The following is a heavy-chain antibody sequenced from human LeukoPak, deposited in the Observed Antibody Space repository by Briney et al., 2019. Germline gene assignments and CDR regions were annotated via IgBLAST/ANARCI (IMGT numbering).Heavy chain of an antibody. D-gene: IGHD3-22*01. CDR2: IYPGDSDT. CDR3: ARSPGYYDTSGYFQTNWFDP. J-gene: IGHJ5*02. Sequence: GESLKISCKGFGYSFTTYWIGWVRQMPGKGLEWMGIIYPGDSDTRYSPSFQGQVTISADNSISTAYLQWSSLKASDTAMYYCARSPGYYDTSGYFQTNWFDPWGQGTLVTVSS. CDR1: GYSFTTYW. V-gene: IGHV5-51*01.